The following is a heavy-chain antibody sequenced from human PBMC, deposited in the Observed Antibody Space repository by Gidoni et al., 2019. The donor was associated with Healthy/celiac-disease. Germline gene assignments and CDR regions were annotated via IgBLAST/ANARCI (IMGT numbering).Heavy chain of an antibody. V-gene: IGHV4-30-2*04. Sequence: TYYNPSLKSRVTISVDTSKNQFSLKLSSVTAADTAVYCCARDFHSRYSGSYYNDYWGQGTLVTVSS. CDR3: ARDFHSRYSGSYYNDY. CDR2: T. D-gene: IGHD1-26*01. J-gene: IGHJ4*02.